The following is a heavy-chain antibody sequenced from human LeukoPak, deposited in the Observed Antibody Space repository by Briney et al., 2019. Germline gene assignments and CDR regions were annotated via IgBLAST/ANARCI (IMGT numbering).Heavy chain of an antibody. CDR2: INHSGST. CDR1: GGSFSGYY. Sequence: PSETLSLTCAVYGGSFSGYYWSWIRQPPGKGLEWIGEINHSGSTNYNPSLKSRVTISVDTSKNQFSPKLSSVTAADTAVYYCAREARSSGWYRRLWGNYNDYWGQGTLVTVSS. CDR3: AREARSSGWYRRLWGNYNDY. V-gene: IGHV4-34*01. D-gene: IGHD6-19*01. J-gene: IGHJ4*02.